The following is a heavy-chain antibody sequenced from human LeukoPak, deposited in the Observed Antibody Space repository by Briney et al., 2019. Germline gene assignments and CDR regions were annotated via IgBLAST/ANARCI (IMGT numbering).Heavy chain of an antibody. Sequence: GGSLRLSCAASGFTFSSYAMHWVRQAPGKGLEWVAVISYDGSNKNYADSVKGRFTISRDNSKNTLYLQMNSLRAEDTAVYYCAKWMGYWSWGQGTLVTVSS. J-gene: IGHJ4*02. V-gene: IGHV3-30-3*02. CDR2: ISYDGSNK. CDR1: GFTFSSYA. D-gene: IGHD6-13*01. CDR3: AKWMGYWS.